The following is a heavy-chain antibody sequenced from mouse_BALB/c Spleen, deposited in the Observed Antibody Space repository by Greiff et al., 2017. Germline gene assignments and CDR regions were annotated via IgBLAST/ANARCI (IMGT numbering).Heavy chain of an antibody. CDR1: GFNIKDYY. D-gene: IGHD2-10*02. J-gene: IGHJ4*01. CDR3: YAGGMYAMDY. Sequence: VQLKQSGAELVRSGASVKLSCTASGFNIKDYYMHWVKQRPEQGLEWIGWIDPENGDTEYAPKYQGKATMTADTSYKPAYLQLSSMTSEDTAVYYCYAGGMYAMDYWGQGTSVTVSS. V-gene: IGHV14-4*02. CDR2: IDPENGDT.